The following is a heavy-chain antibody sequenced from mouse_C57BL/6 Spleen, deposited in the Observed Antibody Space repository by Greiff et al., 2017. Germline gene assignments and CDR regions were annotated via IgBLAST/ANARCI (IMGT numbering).Heavy chain of an antibody. Sequence: QVQLQQSGPELVKPGASVKISCKASGYAFTSSWMNWVKQRPGKGLEWIGRIYPGDGGTNYNGKFKGKATLTADKSSSTAYMQLSSLTSEDSAVYFCAREGSATVVRYFDDWGTGTLVTVSA. J-gene: IGHJ1*03. CDR1: GYAFTSSW. CDR2: IYPGDGGT. V-gene: IGHV1-82*01. D-gene: IGHD1-1*01. CDR3: AREGSATVVRYFDD.